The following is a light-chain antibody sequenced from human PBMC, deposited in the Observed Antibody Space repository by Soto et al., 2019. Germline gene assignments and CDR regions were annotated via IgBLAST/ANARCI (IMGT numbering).Light chain of an antibody. Sequence: DIVMTQSPLSLSVTPGEPASISCRSSQSLLYSNGYNYLDWYLQKPGQSPQLLIYLGSNRASGVPDRFSGSGSGTDFTLKISRAEAEDVGIYYCMQALEIPETFGQGTKVDIK. J-gene: IGKJ1*01. CDR2: LGS. CDR1: QSLLYSNGYNY. V-gene: IGKV2-28*01. CDR3: MQALEIPET.